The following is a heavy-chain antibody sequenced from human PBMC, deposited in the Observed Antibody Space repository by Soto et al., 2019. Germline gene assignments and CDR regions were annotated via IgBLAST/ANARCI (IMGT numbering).Heavy chain of an antibody. CDR1: GYTITSYY. CDR2: INPSSSAT. J-gene: IGHJ6*03. CDR3: ARGYCSSGNCYRLYYYDTAV. Sequence: ASVKVSCKASGYTITSYYMHWVRQAPGQGLEWMGIINPSSSATRYSQKFQGRVTMTRDVSTSTVYMEMSGLRSEDTAVYYCARGYCSSGNCYRLYYYDTAVWGKGTTVTVSS. D-gene: IGHD2-15*01. V-gene: IGHV1-46*01.